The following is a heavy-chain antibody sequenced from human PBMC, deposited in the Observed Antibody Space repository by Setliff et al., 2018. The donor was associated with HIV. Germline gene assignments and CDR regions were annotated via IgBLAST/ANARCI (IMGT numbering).Heavy chain of an antibody. V-gene: IGHV4-59*01. Sequence: PSETLSLTCSVSGDSITSFYWSWIRQAPGKGLEWIGYIDYSGSKNYNPSLTSRATMSMDTSKNQSNLKVTSVTAADTALYYCAGVIGSGTFDSWGQGTLVTVSS. J-gene: IGHJ4*02. CDR3: AGVIGSGTFDS. CDR1: GDSITSFY. CDR2: IDYSGSK. D-gene: IGHD3-10*01.